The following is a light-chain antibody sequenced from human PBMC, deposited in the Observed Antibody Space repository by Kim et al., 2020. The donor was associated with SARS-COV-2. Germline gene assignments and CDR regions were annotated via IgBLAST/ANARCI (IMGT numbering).Light chain of an antibody. CDR2: GAS. CDR1: QSVSSSC. CDR3: QQYGSSPPIT. Sequence: PAERATLSCRASQSVSSSCLAWYQQKPGQAPRLLIYGASSRATGIPDRFSGSGSGTDFTLTISRLEPEDFAVYYWQQYGSSPPITFGQGTRLEIK. J-gene: IGKJ5*01. V-gene: IGKV3-20*01.